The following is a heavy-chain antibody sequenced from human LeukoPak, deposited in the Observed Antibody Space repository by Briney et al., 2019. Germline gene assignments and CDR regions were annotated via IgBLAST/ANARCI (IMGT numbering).Heavy chain of an antibody. Sequence: PSETLSLTCTASGGFISSGGYYWGWLRQPPGKGLEWVGEINDSRSTNYNPSLKSRVTISDDTSKNQFTQRLSPVTAATTAFYYCARGPCSSTSCYSAYWGQGTLVTVSS. CDR3: ARGPCSSTSCYSAY. J-gene: IGHJ4*02. CDR2: INDSRST. CDR1: GGFISSGGYY. V-gene: IGHV4-39*06. D-gene: IGHD2-2*01.